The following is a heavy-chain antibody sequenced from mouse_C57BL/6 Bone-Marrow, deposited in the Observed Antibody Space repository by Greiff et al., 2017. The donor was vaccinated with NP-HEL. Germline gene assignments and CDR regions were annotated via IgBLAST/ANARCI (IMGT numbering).Heavy chain of an antibody. CDR3: ASPLSTMVRTGGLYYAMDY. Sequence: VQLQQSGPELVKPGASVKISCKASGYAFSSSWMNWVKQRPGQGLEWIGRIYPGDGDTNYNGKFKGKATLTADKSSSTAYMQLSSLTSEDSAVYFCASPLSTMVRTGGLYYAMDYWGQGTSVTVSS. CDR2: IYPGDGDT. V-gene: IGHV1-82*01. D-gene: IGHD2-2*01. CDR1: GYAFSSSW. J-gene: IGHJ4*01.